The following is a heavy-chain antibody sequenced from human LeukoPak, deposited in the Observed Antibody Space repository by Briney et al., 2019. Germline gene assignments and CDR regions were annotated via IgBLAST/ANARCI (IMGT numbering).Heavy chain of an antibody. J-gene: IGHJ4*02. Sequence: GGSLRLSCAASGFTFRSHAIHWVRQAPGKGLEWVAFISWDGNIKYYAESVKGRFTLFRDNSKNTLYLQMNSLRAEDTAAYYCAREGGRYDYVWGSYPPDYWGQGTLVTVSS. CDR3: AREGGRYDYVWGSYPPDY. D-gene: IGHD3-16*01. V-gene: IGHV3-30-3*01. CDR1: GFTFRSHA. CDR2: ISWDGNIK.